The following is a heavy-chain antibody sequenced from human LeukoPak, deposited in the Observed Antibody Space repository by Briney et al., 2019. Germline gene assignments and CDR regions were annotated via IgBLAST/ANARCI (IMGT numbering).Heavy chain of an antibody. CDR3: ARDEDAF. CDR2: ISSDSSTI. Sequence: ETLSLTCAVSGGSISSNNWWGWVRQAPGKGLEWVSYISSDSSTIFYADSVKGRFTISRDNVKNSLFLQLNSLRDEDTAVYYCARDEDAFGGQGTLVTVSS. V-gene: IGHV3-48*02. J-gene: IGHJ4*02. CDR1: GGSISSNN.